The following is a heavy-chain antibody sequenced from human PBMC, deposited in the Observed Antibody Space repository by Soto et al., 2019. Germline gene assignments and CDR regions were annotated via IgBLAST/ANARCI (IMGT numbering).Heavy chain of an antibody. CDR2: ISAYNGNT. CDR1: GYTSTSYG. V-gene: IGHV1-18*04. CDR3: ARARYSGYIEY. D-gene: IGHD5-12*01. Sequence: ASVKVSCRASGYTSTSYGISWVRQAPGQGLESMGWISAYNGNTNYAQNLQGRLTITTDTSTSTAYMELRSLRSDDTAVYCCARARYSGYIEYLGQGTLVAFCS. J-gene: IGHJ4*02.